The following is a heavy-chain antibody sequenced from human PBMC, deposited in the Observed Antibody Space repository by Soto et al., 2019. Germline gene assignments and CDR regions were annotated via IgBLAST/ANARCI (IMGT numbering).Heavy chain of an antibody. V-gene: IGHV3-30*18. CDR2: ISYDGSNK. CDR3: AKLIGPGDGYNSN. J-gene: IGHJ4*02. D-gene: IGHD5-12*01. Sequence: QVQLVESGGGVVQPGRSLRLSCAASGFTFSSYGMDWVRQAPRKGLEWVAVISYDGSNKYYADSLKGRFNISRDNSKNTLYLQMNSLRAEDTAVYYCAKLIGPGDGYNSNWGQGTLVTVSS. CDR1: GFTFSSYG.